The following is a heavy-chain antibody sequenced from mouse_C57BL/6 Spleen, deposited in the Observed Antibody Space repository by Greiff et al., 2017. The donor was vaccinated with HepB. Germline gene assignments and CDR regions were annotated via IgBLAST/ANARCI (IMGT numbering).Heavy chain of an antibody. CDR1: GYTFTSYW. D-gene: IGHD1-1*01. CDR2: IDPSDSYT. Sequence: VQLQQPGAELVMPGASVKLSCKASGYTFTSYWMHWVKQRPGQGLEWIGEIDPSDSYTNYNQKFKSKSTLTVDKSSSTAYMQLSSLTSEDSAVYYCARRGTTVVGYFDVWGTGTTVTVSS. CDR3: ARRGTTVVGYFDV. V-gene: IGHV1-69*01. J-gene: IGHJ1*03.